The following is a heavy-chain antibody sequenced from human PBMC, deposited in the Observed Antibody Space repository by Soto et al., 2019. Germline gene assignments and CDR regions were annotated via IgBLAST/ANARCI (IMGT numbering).Heavy chain of an antibody. J-gene: IGHJ6*02. CDR1: GGSFSGYY. CDR3: ARGVTMARGVRIYGMYX. CDR2: INHSGST. V-gene: IGHV4-34*01. D-gene: IGHD3-10*01. Sequence: PSETLSLTFAVYGGSFSGYYWNWIRQPPGKGLEWILEINHSGSTNYNPSIKSRVTISLDTSKSKNQFSLKLRTVTAADTAVYYCARGVTMARGVRIYGMYXWGQGTTFTVS.